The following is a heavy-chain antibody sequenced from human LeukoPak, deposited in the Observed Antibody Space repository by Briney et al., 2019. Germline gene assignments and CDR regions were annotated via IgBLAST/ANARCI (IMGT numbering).Heavy chain of an antibody. J-gene: IGHJ2*01. CDR2: ISNDESNK. CDR1: GFTFSSSG. D-gene: IGHD3-10*01. Sequence: PGGSLRLSCAASGFTFSSSGMHWVRQAPGKGLEWVAVISNDESNKYYADSVKGRFTISRDNSKNTLYLQMNSLSAADTAMYYCVKEANSRFSGLYFDLWGRGTLVTVSS. V-gene: IGHV3-30*18. CDR3: VKEANSRFSGLYFDL.